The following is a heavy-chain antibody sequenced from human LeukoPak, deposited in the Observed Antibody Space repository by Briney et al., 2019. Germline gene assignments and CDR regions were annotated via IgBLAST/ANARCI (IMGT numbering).Heavy chain of an antibody. CDR1: GFTFSSYW. CDR3: ARDLSTVLTNYFDY. J-gene: IGHJ4*02. Sequence: PGGSLRLSCAASGFTFSSYWMSWVRQAPGKGLEWVVNIKQDGSEKYYVDSVKGRFTISRDNAKNSLYLQMNSLRAEDTAVYYCARDLSTVLTNYFDYWGQGTLVTVSS. CDR2: IKQDGSEK. V-gene: IGHV3-7*03. D-gene: IGHD4-17*01.